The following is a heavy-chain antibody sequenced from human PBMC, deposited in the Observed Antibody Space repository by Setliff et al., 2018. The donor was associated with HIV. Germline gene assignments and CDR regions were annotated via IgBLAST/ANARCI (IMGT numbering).Heavy chain of an antibody. V-gene: IGHV3-15*04. Sequence: KPGGSLRLSCTASGFTFSSYWMSWARQAPGKGLEWVGRIGGQAEGGTAVYAPPVIARFTISRDDSKNTLYLDMGSLKTEDTAVYYCASGRGSDAIAIDYWGQGTPVTVSS. D-gene: IGHD5-12*01. CDR2: IGGQAEGGTA. CDR1: GFTFSSYW. J-gene: IGHJ4*02. CDR3: ASGRGSDAIAIDY.